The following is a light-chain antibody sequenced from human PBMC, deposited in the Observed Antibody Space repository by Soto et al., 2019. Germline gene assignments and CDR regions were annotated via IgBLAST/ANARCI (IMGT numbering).Light chain of an antibody. Sequence: DIVMTQSPDSLAVSLGERATINCKSSQSLLYNSNNKNYLAWYQQKPGQPPKVLIFWASTRESGVPDRFSGSGSGIDFTLTISSLQAEDVAVYYCQQYYGTSPLTFGGGTKVEIK. CDR1: QSLLYNSNNKNY. CDR2: WAS. J-gene: IGKJ4*01. V-gene: IGKV4-1*01. CDR3: QQYYGTSPLT.